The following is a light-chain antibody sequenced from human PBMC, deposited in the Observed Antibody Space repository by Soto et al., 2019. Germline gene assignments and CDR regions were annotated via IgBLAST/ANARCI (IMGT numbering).Light chain of an antibody. CDR3: RQYNSWPT. Sequence: EIVMTQSPATLSVSPGERATLSCRASQSVNSNLAWYQQKPGQAPRLLIYGASTRATGVPARFSGSGSGTEFILTFSSLQSEDFAVYFCRQYNSWPTFGQGTKVEIQ. V-gene: IGKV3-15*01. J-gene: IGKJ1*01. CDR2: GAS. CDR1: QSVNSN.